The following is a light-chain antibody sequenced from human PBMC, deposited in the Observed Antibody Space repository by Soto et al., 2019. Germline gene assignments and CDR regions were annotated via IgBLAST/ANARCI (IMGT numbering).Light chain of an antibody. J-gene: IGLJ1*01. CDR3: CSYVGATTYV. V-gene: IGLV2-23*01. CDR2: AGI. Sequence: SLTHPSSVCGSPGQSITISCSGTSSTIGGYNVVSWYQQHPGNAPKVIVYAGIKRPSGVSARFSGSTSGSTASLTISGLQAEDEAEYFCCSYVGATTYVFGSGTKVTV. CDR1: SSTIGGYNV.